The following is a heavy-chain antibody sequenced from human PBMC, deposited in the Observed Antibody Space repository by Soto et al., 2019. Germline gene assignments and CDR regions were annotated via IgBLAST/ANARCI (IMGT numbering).Heavy chain of an antibody. Sequence: GESLKISCKGSGYSFTSYWIGWVRQMPGKGLEWMGIIYPGDSDTRYSPSFQGQVTISADKSISTAYLQWSSLKASDTAMYYCAWPSSSSANYYYYYGMDVWGQGTTVTVSS. CDR3: AWPSSSSANYYYYYGMDV. CDR2: IYPGDSDT. V-gene: IGHV5-51*01. CDR1: GYSFTSYW. J-gene: IGHJ6*02. D-gene: IGHD6-6*01.